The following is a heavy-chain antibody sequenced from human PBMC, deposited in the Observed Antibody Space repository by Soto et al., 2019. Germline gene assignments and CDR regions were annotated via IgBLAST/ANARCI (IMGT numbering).Heavy chain of an antibody. Sequence: SETLSLTCDVYGGSPSDYIWTWIRQTPGKGLQWIGQINHSGSANYNPSLKSRVTISVHTSSSQFSLELSSVTAADTAVYYCARGLISGSHYSGGWYYFDSWGQGTQVTVSS. J-gene: IGHJ4*02. CDR1: GGSPSDYI. CDR2: INHSGSA. D-gene: IGHD1-26*01. V-gene: IGHV4-34*01. CDR3: ARGLISGSHYSGGWYYFDS.